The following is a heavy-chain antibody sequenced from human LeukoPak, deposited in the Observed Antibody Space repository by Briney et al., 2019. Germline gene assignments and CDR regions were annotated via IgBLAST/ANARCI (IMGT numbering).Heavy chain of an antibody. J-gene: IGHJ5*02. CDR2: INHSGST. CDR3: ASAVPFGWFDP. Sequence: SQTLSLTCTVSGGSFSGYYWSWIRQPPGKGLEWIGEINHSGSTNYNPSLKSRVTISVDTSKNQFSLKLSSVTAADTAVYYCASAVPFGWFDPWGQGTLVTVSP. CDR1: GGSFSGYY. D-gene: IGHD3-16*01. V-gene: IGHV4-34*01.